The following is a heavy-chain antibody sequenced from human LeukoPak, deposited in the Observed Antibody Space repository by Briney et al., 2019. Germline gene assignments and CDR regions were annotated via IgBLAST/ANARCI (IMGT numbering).Heavy chain of an antibody. CDR2: INWDGDTT. Sequence: GGSLRLSCAASGFTFDDYTMHWVRQPPGKGLEWVSLINWDGDTTEYADSVKGRFTISRDNSKNSLFLQMNSLRTEDTALYYCAKGNILTGPPDSWGQGTLVTVSS. CDR3: AKGNILTGPPDS. D-gene: IGHD3-9*01. V-gene: IGHV3-43*01. J-gene: IGHJ4*02. CDR1: GFTFDDYT.